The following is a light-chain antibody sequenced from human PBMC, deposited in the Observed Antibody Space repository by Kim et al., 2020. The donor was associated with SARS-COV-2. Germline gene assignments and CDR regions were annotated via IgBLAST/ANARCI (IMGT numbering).Light chain of an antibody. Sequence: SQGQTASITCSGEKLGDKYACWYQQKPGQSPVLVIYQDSKRPSGIPERFSGSNSGNTATLTISGTQAMDEADYYCQAWDSSTEVVFGGGTQLTVL. CDR3: QAWDSSTEVV. CDR2: QDS. J-gene: IGLJ2*01. V-gene: IGLV3-1*01. CDR1: KLGDKY.